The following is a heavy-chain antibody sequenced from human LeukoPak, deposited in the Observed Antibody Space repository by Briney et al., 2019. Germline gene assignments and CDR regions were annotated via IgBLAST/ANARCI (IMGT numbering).Heavy chain of an antibody. V-gene: IGHV3-43D*03. CDR2: ISWDGGST. Sequence: GGSLRLSCAASGFTFDDYAMHWVRQAPGKGLEWVSLISWDGGSTYYADSVKGRFTISRDNSKNSLYLQMNSLRVEDTALYNCAKDALPIVGATRGLDYWGQGTLVTVSS. J-gene: IGHJ4*02. D-gene: IGHD1-26*01. CDR3: AKDALPIVGATRGLDY. CDR1: GFTFDDYA.